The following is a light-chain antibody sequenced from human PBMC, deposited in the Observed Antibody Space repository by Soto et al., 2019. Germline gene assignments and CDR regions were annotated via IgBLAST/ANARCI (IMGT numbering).Light chain of an antibody. Sequence: DIQMTQSPSTLSASVGDRVTITCRASQSISSWLAWYQQKPGKAAKLLIYDASSLESGVPSRFSGSGSGTEFTLTISSRQPDDFATYYCQQYNSYPYTFGQGTKLEIK. V-gene: IGKV1-5*01. CDR3: QQYNSYPYT. J-gene: IGKJ2*01. CDR1: QSISSW. CDR2: DAS.